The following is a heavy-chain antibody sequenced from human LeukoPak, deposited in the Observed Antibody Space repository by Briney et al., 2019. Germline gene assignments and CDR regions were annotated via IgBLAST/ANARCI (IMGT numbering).Heavy chain of an antibody. CDR1: GFTFSDYY. J-gene: IGHJ4*02. CDR2: ISSSGSTI. D-gene: IGHD3-3*01. V-gene: IGHV3-11*01. CDR3: ARSGRGFLEWLLPYYFDY. Sequence: NPGGSLRLSCAASGFTFSDYYMSWIRQAPGKGLEWVSYISSSGSTIYYADSVKGRFTISRDNAKNSLYLQMNSLRAEDTAVYYCARSGRGFLEWLLPYYFDYWGQGTLVTVSS.